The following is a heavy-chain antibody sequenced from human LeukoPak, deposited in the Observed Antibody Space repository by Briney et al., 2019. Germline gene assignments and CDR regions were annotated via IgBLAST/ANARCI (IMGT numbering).Heavy chain of an antibody. CDR3: AREGSAYCGGDCYSDY. J-gene: IGHJ4*02. CDR1: GYTFTSYS. CDR2: ISAYNGNT. V-gene: IGHV1-18*01. Sequence: ASVKVSCKASGYTFTSYSVSWVRQAPGQGLEWMGWISAYNGNTNYAQKLQGRVTMTTDTSTSTAYMELRSLRSDDTAVYYCAREGSAYCGGDCYSDYWGQGTLVTVSS. D-gene: IGHD2-21*02.